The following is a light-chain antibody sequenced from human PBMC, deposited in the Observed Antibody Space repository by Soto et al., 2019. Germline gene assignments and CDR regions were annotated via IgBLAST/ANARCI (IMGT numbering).Light chain of an antibody. J-gene: IGLJ2*01. CDR1: TSNIGSHY. Sequence: QSVLTQPPSGSAAPGEKVTISCSGSTSNIGSHYVSWYQQFPRTAPKLLIYDDDRRPSGMPDRFSGSKSGTSATLGITGLQTGDEADYYCATWDSSLNVVLFGGGTKLTVL. CDR2: DDD. V-gene: IGLV1-51*01. CDR3: ATWDSSLNVVL.